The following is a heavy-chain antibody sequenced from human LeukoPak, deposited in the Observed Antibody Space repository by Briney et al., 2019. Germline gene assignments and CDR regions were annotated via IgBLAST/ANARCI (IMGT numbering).Heavy chain of an antibody. CDR2: IDPNSGGT. Sequence: GASVKVSCKASGYTFTGYYMHWVRQAPGQGLEWMGWIDPNSGGTNYAQKFQGWVTMTRDTSISTAYMELSRLRSDATAVYYCARALYDSAVYFDYWGQGTLVTVSS. CDR3: ARALYDSAVYFDY. D-gene: IGHD5/OR15-5a*01. V-gene: IGHV1-2*04. J-gene: IGHJ4*02. CDR1: GYTFTGYY.